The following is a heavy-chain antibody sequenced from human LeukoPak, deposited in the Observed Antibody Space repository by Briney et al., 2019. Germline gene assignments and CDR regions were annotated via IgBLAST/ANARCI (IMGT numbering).Heavy chain of an antibody. J-gene: IGHJ1*01. CDR2: ISAYNGNT. CDR3: ARDSSGYYYPEYFQH. CDR1: GYTFTSYG. D-gene: IGHD3-22*01. Sequence: GASVKVSCKASGYTFTSYGISWVRQAPGQGLEWMGWISAYNGNTNYAQKPQGRVTMTTDTSTSTAYMELRSLRSDDTAVYYCARDSSGYYYPEYFQHWGQGTLVTVSS. V-gene: IGHV1-18*01.